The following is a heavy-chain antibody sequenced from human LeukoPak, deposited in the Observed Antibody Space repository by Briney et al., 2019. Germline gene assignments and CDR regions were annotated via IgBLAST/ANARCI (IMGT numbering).Heavy chain of an antibody. CDR3: ARLFYGSGSRYFDY. Sequence: SETLSLTCIVSGGSISGYYWNWIRQPAGKGLEWIGRIYTNVITNYNPSLKSRVTMSVDTSENQFSLKLSSVTAADTAVYYCARLFYGSGSRYFDYWGQGTLVTVSS. CDR1: GGSISGYY. V-gene: IGHV4-4*07. J-gene: IGHJ4*02. CDR2: IYTNVIT. D-gene: IGHD3-10*01.